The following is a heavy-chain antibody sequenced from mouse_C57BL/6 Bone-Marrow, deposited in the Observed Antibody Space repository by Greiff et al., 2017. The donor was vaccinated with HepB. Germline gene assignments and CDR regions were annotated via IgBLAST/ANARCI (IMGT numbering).Heavy chain of an antibody. CDR3: TTDGSNLDY. J-gene: IGHJ2*01. CDR2: IDPENGDT. Sequence: EVQLQQSGAELVRPGASVKLSCTASGFNIKDDYMHWVKQRPEQGLEWIGWIDPENGDTEYASKFQGKATITADTSSNTAYLQLSSLTSEDTAVYYSTTDGSNLDYWGQGTTLTVSS. V-gene: IGHV14-4*01. D-gene: IGHD1-1*01. CDR1: GFNIKDDY.